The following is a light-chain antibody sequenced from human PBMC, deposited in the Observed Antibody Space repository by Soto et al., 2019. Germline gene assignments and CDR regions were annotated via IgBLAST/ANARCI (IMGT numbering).Light chain of an antibody. Sequence: EIVMTQSPATLSVARGERATLSCRASQSVSSDVAWYHQKPGQAPRLLIYGASTRATGIPARFSGSGSGTQFTLTINSLQSEDFAVYSCQQYNNWPRTFGQGTKVDIK. J-gene: IGKJ1*01. CDR3: QQYNNWPRT. CDR2: GAS. V-gene: IGKV3-15*01. CDR1: QSVSSD.